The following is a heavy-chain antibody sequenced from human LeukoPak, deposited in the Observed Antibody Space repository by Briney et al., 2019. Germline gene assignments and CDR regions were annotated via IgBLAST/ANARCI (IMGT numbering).Heavy chain of an antibody. J-gene: IGHJ4*02. CDR1: GGSISSYY. V-gene: IGHV4-59*12. CDR2: IYYSGST. Sequence: PSETLSLTCTVSGGSISSYYWSWIRQPPGKGLEWIGYIYYSGSTNYNPSLKSRVTISVDTSKNQFSLRLSSVTAADTAVYYCAREHRWLSQTSPGDSWGQGILVTVSS. CDR3: AREHRWLSQTSPGDS. D-gene: IGHD6-19*01.